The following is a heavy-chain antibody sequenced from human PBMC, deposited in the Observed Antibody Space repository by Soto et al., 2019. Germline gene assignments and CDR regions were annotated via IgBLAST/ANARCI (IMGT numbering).Heavy chain of an antibody. D-gene: IGHD6-13*01. CDR3: ARENVAAAGTPFDY. CDR1: GGTFSSYA. V-gene: IGHV1-69*13. J-gene: IGHJ4*02. Sequence: SVKVSCKASGGTFSSYAISWVRQAPGQGLEWMGGIIPIFGTANYAQKLQGRVTITADESTSTAYMELSSLRSEDTAVYYCARENVAAAGTPFDYWGQGTLVTVSS. CDR2: IIPIFGTA.